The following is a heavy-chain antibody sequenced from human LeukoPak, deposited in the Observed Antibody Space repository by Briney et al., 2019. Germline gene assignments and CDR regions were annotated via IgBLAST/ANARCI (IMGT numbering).Heavy chain of an antibody. J-gene: IGHJ4*02. Sequence: ASVKVSCKASGYTFTSCAISWVRQAPGQGLEWMGWISAYNGNTNYAQKLQGRVTMTTDTSTSTAYMELRSLRSDDTAVYYCARFDSDSSGYSPELDYWGQGTLVTVSS. CDR3: ARFDSDSSGYSPELDY. CDR2: ISAYNGNT. V-gene: IGHV1-18*01. D-gene: IGHD3-22*01. CDR1: GYTFTSCA.